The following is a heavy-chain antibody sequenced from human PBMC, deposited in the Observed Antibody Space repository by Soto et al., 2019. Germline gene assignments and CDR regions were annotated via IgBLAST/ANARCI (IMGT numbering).Heavy chain of an antibody. CDR3: ARDPHYGDYGLYGMDV. J-gene: IGHJ6*02. V-gene: IGHV3-33*01. CDR1: GFTFSSYG. CDR2: IWYDGSNK. Sequence: PVGSLRLSCAASGFTFSSYGMHWVRQAPGKGLEWVAVIWYDGSNKYYADSVKGRFTISRDNSKNTLYLQMNSLRAEDTAVYYCARDPHYGDYGLYGMDVWGQGTTVTVSS. D-gene: IGHD4-17*01.